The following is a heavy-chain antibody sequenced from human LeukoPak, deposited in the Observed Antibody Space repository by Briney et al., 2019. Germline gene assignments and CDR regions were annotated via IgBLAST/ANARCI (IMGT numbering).Heavy chain of an antibody. D-gene: IGHD3-22*01. Sequence: SETLSLTCTVSGGSISSGSYFWGWVRQPPGKGLEWIGTIYYRGSTYYDPSLKSRVIISVDMSKNQFSLKLTSVTAADTAVYYCAKAGAYDSSGYYYYLEYWGQGTLVTVSS. CDR3: AKAGAYDSSGYYYYLEY. CDR2: IYYRGST. V-gene: IGHV4-39*01. J-gene: IGHJ4*02. CDR1: GGSISSGSYF.